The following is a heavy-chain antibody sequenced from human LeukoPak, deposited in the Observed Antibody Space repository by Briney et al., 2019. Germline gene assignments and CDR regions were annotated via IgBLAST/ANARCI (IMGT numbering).Heavy chain of an antibody. CDR1: GFTFSDYY. Sequence: GGSLRLSCAASGFTFSDYYMSWIRQAPGKGLEWVSYISSSGSTIYYADSVKGRFTISRDNAKNSLYLQMNSLRAEDTAVYYCARAGPDDYGDYGRFSDAFDIWGQGTLVTVSS. J-gene: IGHJ3*02. CDR2: ISSSGSTI. V-gene: IGHV3-11*01. CDR3: ARAGPDDYGDYGRFSDAFDI. D-gene: IGHD4-17*01.